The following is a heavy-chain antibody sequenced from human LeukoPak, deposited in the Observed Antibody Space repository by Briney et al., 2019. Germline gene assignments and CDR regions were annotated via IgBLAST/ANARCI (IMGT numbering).Heavy chain of an antibody. CDR3: ARFASSNVDTAMVSFDY. CDR1: GGSFSGYY. Sequence: ETLSLTCAVYGGSFSGYYWSWIRQPPGKGLEWIGEINHSGSTNYNPSLKSRVTISVDTSRNQFSLKLSSVTAADTAVYYCARFASSNVDTAMVSFDYWGQGTLVTVSS. J-gene: IGHJ4*02. D-gene: IGHD5-18*01. V-gene: IGHV4-34*01. CDR2: INHSGST.